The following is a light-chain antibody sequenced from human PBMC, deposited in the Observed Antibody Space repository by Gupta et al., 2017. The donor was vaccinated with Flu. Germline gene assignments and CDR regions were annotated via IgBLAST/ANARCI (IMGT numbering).Light chain of an antibody. CDR1: QSVSSY. CDR2: DAS. Sequence: EIVLTQSPATLSLSPGERATLSCRASQSVSSYLAWYQQKPGQAPRLLIYDASNRATGIPARFSVRGSGTDFTLTISSLEPEDFAVYYCQQRSNCYSFGQGTKLELK. CDR3: QQRSNCYS. J-gene: IGKJ2*03. V-gene: IGKV3-11*01.